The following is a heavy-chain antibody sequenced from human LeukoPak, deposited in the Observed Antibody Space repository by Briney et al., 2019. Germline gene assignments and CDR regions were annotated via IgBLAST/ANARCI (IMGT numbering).Heavy chain of an antibody. Sequence: ASVKVSCKASGYTFTSYYMHWVRQAPGQGLEWMGTINPSGGSTSYAQKFQGRVTMTRDTSTSTVYMGLSSLRSEDTAVYHCARDPGGFGELFDYWGQGTLVTVSS. CDR2: INPSGGST. CDR1: GYTFTSYY. J-gene: IGHJ4*02. CDR3: ARDPGGFGELFDY. D-gene: IGHD3-10*01. V-gene: IGHV1-46*01.